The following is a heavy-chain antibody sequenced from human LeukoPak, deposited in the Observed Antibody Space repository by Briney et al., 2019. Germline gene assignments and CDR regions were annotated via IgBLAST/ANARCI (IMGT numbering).Heavy chain of an antibody. CDR2: INHSGST. CDR3: ARPRGYGGFRYYFDY. V-gene: IGHV4-34*01. Sequence: PSETLSLTCAVYGGSFSGYYWSWIRQPPGKGLEWIGEINHSGSTNYNPSLKSRVTISVDTSKNQFSLKLSSVTAADTAVYYCARPRGYGGFRYYFDYWGQGTLVTVSS. CDR1: GGSFSGYY. J-gene: IGHJ4*02. D-gene: IGHD1-26*01.